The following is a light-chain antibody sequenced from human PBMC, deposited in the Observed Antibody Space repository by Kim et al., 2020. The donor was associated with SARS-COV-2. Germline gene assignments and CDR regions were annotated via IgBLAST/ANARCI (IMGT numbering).Light chain of an antibody. V-gene: IGKV4-1*01. Sequence: RAPINCQSSQSLLSSPNNKNYLAWYQQKPGQPPKLLIYWASTRESGVPDRFSGSGSGTDFTLTISSLQAEDVAVYYCQQYYSTPLSFGQGTKLEIK. J-gene: IGKJ2*03. CDR2: WAS. CDR1: QSLLSSPNNKNY. CDR3: QQYYSTPLS.